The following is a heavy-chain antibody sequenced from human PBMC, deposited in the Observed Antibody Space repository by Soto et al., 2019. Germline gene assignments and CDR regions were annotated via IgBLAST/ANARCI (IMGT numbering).Heavy chain of an antibody. Sequence: GGSLRLSCAASGFTFSSYGMHWVRQAPGKGLEWVAAIWYDGSNKYYADSVKGRFTISRDNSKNTLYLQMNSLRAEDTAVYYCARVDYYGQFFDYWGQGTLVTVSS. D-gene: IGHD3-10*01. V-gene: IGHV3-33*01. CDR2: IWYDGSNK. J-gene: IGHJ4*02. CDR3: ARVDYYGQFFDY. CDR1: GFTFSSYG.